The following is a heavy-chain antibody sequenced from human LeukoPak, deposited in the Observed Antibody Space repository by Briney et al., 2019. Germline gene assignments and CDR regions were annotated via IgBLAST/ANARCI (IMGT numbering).Heavy chain of an antibody. CDR3: ARERSYYYGSGGYPGDAFDI. CDR2: ISSSGSTI. Sequence: PGGSLRLSCAASGFTFSSYEMNWVRQAPGKGLEWVSYISSSGSTIYYADSVKGRFTISRDNAKNSLYLQMNSLRAEDTAVYYCARERSYYYGSGGYPGDAFDIWGQGTMVTVSS. V-gene: IGHV3-48*03. J-gene: IGHJ3*02. D-gene: IGHD3-10*01. CDR1: GFTFSSYE.